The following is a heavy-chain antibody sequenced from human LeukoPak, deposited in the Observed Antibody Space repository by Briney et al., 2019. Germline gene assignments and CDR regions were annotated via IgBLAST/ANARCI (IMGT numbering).Heavy chain of an antibody. Sequence: ASVKVSCKASGNTFIGNYIHWVRQARGQGLEWMGWINPNSGGANYAQRFQGRVTMTRDTSVTTAFLDLDRLTSDDTAVYYCVTRSYTSGWPTWGHGTLVTVSS. D-gene: IGHD6-19*01. CDR1: GNTFIGNY. CDR2: INPNSGGA. J-gene: IGHJ5*01. CDR3: VTRSYTSGWPT. V-gene: IGHV1-2*02.